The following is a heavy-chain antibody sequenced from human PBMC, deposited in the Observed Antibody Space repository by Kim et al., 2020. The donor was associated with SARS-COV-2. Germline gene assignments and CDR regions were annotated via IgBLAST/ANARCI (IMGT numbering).Heavy chain of an antibody. D-gene: IGHD3-3*01. CDR1: GDSINNYY. Sequence: SETLSLTCTVSGDSINNYYWTWIRQPAGKGLEWIGYTFYTGSANYNPSLKSRVTMSVDTSKQQFSLRLTSVTAADAAVYYCARVGFLEWVKPSLQWHFD. CDR3: ARVGFLEWVKPSLQWHFD. CDR2: TFYTGSA. V-gene: IGHV4-59*13. J-gene: IGHJ2*01.